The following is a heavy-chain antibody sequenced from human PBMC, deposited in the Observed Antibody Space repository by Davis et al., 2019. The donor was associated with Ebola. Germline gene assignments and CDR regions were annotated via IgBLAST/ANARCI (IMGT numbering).Heavy chain of an antibody. Sequence: GESLKISCAVSGFTVSSYAVSWVRQAPGKGLEWVSSFSGSGGDTYYADSVRGRFTISRDNAKNSLYLQMNSLRAEDTAVYYCASSYGDYAFDIWGQGTMVTVSS. V-gene: IGHV3-23*01. J-gene: IGHJ3*02. CDR3: ASSYGDYAFDI. D-gene: IGHD4-17*01. CDR1: GFTVSSYA. CDR2: FSGSGGDT.